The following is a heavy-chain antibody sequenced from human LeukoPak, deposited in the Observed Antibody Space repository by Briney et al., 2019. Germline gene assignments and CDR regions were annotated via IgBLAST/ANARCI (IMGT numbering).Heavy chain of an antibody. D-gene: IGHD6-19*01. CDR2: INSDASIT. V-gene: IGHV3-74*01. Sequence: PGGSLRLSCAASGFTFSSYWMHWVRQAPGKGLVWVSRINSDASITNYADSVKGRFTISRDNAKNTLYLQMNSLRAEDTAVYYCAKYGYSSGWTGFDSWGQGTLITVSS. J-gene: IGHJ4*02. CDR1: GFTFSSYW. CDR3: AKYGYSSGWTGFDS.